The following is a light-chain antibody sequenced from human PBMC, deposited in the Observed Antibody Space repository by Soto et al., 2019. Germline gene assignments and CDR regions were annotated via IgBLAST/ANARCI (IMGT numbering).Light chain of an antibody. Sequence: SVLTQPPSVSAAPGQKVTISCSGSSSNIGNNYVSWYQQLPGTAPKLLIYDNNKRPSGIPDRFSGSKSGTSATLGITGLQTGDEADYYCGTWDSSLSAGVFGGGTKVIVL. CDR2: DNN. J-gene: IGLJ3*02. V-gene: IGLV1-51*01. CDR3: GTWDSSLSAGV. CDR1: SSNIGNNY.